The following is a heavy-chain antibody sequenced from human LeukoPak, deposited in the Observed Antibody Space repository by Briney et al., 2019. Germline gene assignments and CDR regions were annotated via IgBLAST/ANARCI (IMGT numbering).Heavy chain of an antibody. CDR3: ARGGDIVVVPAAFAGDWFDP. CDR2: IYYSGST. J-gene: IGHJ5*02. V-gene: IGHV4-59*01. D-gene: IGHD2-2*01. Sequence: SETLSLTCTVSGGSISSYYWSWIRQPPGKGLEWIGSIYYSGSTNYNPSLKSRVTISVDTSKNQFSLKLSSVTAADTAVYYCARGGDIVVVPAAFAGDWFDPWGQGTLVTVSS. CDR1: GGSISSYY.